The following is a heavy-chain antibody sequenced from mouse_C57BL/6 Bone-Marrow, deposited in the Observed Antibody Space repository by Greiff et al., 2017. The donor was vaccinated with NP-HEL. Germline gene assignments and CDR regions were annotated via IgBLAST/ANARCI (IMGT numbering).Heavy chain of an antibody. Sequence: QVQLKESGAELVKPGASVKISCKASGYAFSSYWMNWVKQRPGKGLEWIGQIYPGDGDTNYNGKFKGKATLTADKSSSTAYMQLSSLTSEDSAVYFCARLGTTVVATHYFDYWGQGTTLTVSS. V-gene: IGHV1-80*01. D-gene: IGHD1-1*01. CDR3: ARLGTTVVATHYFDY. J-gene: IGHJ2*01. CDR1: GYAFSSYW. CDR2: IYPGDGDT.